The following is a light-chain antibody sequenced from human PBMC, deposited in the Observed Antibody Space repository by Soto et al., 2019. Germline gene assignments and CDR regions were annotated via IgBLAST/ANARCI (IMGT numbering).Light chain of an antibody. Sequence: QSVLTQPPSVSGAPGQRVTISCTGSSSNIGAGYDVHWYQRLPGTAPKVLIYNNNNRPSGVPDRFSGSKSGTSASLAITGLQAEYEADYYCQSYDSSLSGSYVFGTGTKLTVL. CDR2: NNN. V-gene: IGLV1-40*01. CDR3: QSYDSSLSGSYV. CDR1: SSNIGAGYD. J-gene: IGLJ1*01.